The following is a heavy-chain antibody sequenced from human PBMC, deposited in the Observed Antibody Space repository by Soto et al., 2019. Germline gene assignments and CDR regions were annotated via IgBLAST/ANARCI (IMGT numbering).Heavy chain of an antibody. Sequence: GASVKVSCKAPGYTFTSYGITWGRQAPGQGPEWMGWISAYNGNTNYAQKLQGRVTMTTDTSTSTAYMELRSLRSDDTAVYYCARDRSSGSYSRDYWGQGTLVTVSS. CDR1: GYTFTSYG. D-gene: IGHD1-26*01. V-gene: IGHV1-18*01. J-gene: IGHJ4*02. CDR3: ARDRSSGSYSRDY. CDR2: ISAYNGNT.